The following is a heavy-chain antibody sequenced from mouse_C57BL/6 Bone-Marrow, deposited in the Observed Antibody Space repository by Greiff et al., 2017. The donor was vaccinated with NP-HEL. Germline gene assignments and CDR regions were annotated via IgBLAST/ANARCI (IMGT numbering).Heavy chain of an antibody. V-gene: IGHV10-1*01. CDR1: GFSFNTYA. D-gene: IGHD3-2*01. CDR2: IRSKSNNYAT. J-gene: IGHJ4*01. CDR3: VSRQGYAMDY. Sequence: EVMLVESGGGLVQPKGSLKLSCAASGFSFNTYAMNWVRQAPGKGLEWVARIRSKSNNYATYYADSVKDRFTISRDDSESMLYLQMNNLKTEDTAMYYCVSRQGYAMDYWGQGTSVTVSS.